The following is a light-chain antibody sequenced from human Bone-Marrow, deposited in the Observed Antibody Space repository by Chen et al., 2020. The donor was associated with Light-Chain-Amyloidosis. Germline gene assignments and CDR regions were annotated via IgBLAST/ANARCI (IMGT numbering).Light chain of an antibody. CDR2: DAS. Sequence: EIVLTHSPATLSLSPGDRATLSCRASQSVRSYLAWYQQKPGQAPRLLIYDASNRATGTPARFSGSGSGTDFTLTISSLEPEDFAVYYCHQRSAWPLTFGGGTKVEIK. V-gene: IGKV3-11*01. CDR3: HQRSAWPLT. CDR1: QSVRSY. J-gene: IGKJ4*01.